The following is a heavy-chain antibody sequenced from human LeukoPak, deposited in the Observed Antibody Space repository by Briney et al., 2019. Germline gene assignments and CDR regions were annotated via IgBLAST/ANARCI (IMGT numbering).Heavy chain of an antibody. CDR2: ISGNGGST. D-gene: IGHD5-24*01. J-gene: IGHJ4*02. CDR1: GFTFSSYA. Sequence: GGSLKLSCAASGFTFSSYAMGWVRQAPGKGLEWVSAISGNGGSTYYADSVKGRFTISRDKSNNTLYLQMSSLRAEDTAVYYCAKDGIRWRPFDYWGQGTLVTVSS. CDR3: AKDGIRWRPFDY. V-gene: IGHV3-23*01.